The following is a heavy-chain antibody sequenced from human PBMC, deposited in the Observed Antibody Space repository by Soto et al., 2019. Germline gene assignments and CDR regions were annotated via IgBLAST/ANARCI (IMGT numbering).Heavy chain of an antibody. CDR3: AYITGWYRHDV. Sequence: QVQLQESGPGLVKPSGTLSLTCAVSGDSISNSRWWTWVRQPPGKGLEWIGDIFHSGDTNYNPSLKSRVFISVDKSQNQFSLKVSSVNAADTAVYYCAYITGWYRHDVWGQGTLVTVSS. J-gene: IGHJ3*01. V-gene: IGHV4-4*02. CDR1: GDSISNSRW. D-gene: IGHD6-19*01. CDR2: IFHSGDT.